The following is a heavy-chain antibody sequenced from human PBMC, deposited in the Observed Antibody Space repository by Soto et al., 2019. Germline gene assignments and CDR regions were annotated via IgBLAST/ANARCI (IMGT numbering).Heavy chain of an antibody. CDR1: GFTFGDYA. D-gene: IGHD3-9*01. CDR2: IRSKAYGGTT. CDR3: TRDGDPYYDILTGYYRPPYYYYGMDV. J-gene: IGHJ6*02. Sequence: GGSLRLSCTASGFTFGDYAMSWFRQAPGKGLEWVGFIRSKAYGGTTEYAASVKGRFTISRDDSKSIAYLQMNSLKTEDTAVYYCTRDGDPYYDILTGYYRPPYYYYGMDVWGQGTTVTVSS. V-gene: IGHV3-49*03.